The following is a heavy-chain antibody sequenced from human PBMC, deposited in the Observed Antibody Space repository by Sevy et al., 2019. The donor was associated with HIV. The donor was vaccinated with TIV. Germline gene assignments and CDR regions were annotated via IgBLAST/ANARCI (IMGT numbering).Heavy chain of an antibody. J-gene: IGHJ4*02. D-gene: IGHD3-3*01. CDR3: TTKCDFWSGYQYFNN. V-gene: IGHV3-15*01. CDR1: GLTFNKAW. CDR2: IKSNSDGGTT. Sequence: GGSLRLSCAASGLTFNKAWMTWVRQTPGKGLEWVGRIKSNSDGGTTDYAAPVKGRFTLSREDAKNTLYLQMNSLKTEDTAVYYCTTKCDFWSGYQYFNNWGQGTLVTVSS.